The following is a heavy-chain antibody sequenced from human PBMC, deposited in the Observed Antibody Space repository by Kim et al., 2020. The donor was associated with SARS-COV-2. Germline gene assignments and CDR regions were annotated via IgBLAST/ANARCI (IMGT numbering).Heavy chain of an antibody. CDR2: IKSKTDGGTI. D-gene: IGHD3-3*02. J-gene: IGHJ4*02. Sequence: GGSLRLSCTASGFTFSDVWMSWVRQAPGKGLEWVGRIKSKTDGGTIDYAAAVKGRFTISRDDSKDTVYLQMNSLKTEDTAVYYCTPLILAPARGYWGLGTLVTVSS. CDR3: TPLILAPARGY. V-gene: IGHV3-15*01. CDR1: GFTFSDVW.